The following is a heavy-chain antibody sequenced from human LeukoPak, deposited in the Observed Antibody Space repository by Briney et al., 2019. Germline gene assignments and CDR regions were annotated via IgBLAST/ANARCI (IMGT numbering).Heavy chain of an antibody. D-gene: IGHD2-21*01. CDR2: IKQDGSET. CDR1: GFTFSTYW. CDR3: ATDRIVMVIGIKNDAFDI. J-gene: IGHJ3*02. V-gene: IGHV3-7*01. Sequence: GGSLRLSCAASGFTFSTYWMTWVRQAPGKGLEWVANIKQDGSETHYVDSVKGRFTISRDNAENSLYLQMNGLRAEDTAVYYCATDRIVMVIGIKNDAFDIWGQGTMVTVSS.